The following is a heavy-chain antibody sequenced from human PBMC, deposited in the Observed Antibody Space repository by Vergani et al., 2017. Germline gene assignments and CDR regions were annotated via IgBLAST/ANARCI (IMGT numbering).Heavy chain of an antibody. CDR3: AKDLGTSSGGGWFDP. Sequence: EVQREESGGGLVLPGRSLRLSCVASVFPSAGYAMHWVRQAPGKGLEWVSGISWNSNSIGYADSVKGRFTIPRDNAKNSLYLQMNSLRAEDTALYYCAKDLGTSSGGGWFDPWGQGTLVTVSS. V-gene: IGHV3-9*02. CDR1: VFPSAGYA. CDR2: ISWNSNSI. D-gene: IGHD6-6*01. J-gene: IGHJ5*02.